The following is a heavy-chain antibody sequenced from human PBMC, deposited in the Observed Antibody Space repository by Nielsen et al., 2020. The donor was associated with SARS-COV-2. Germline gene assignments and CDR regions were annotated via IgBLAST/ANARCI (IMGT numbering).Heavy chain of an antibody. CDR2: IYSGGDT. D-gene: IGHD3-22*01. CDR3: ARWGSSGYPTDFDY. Sequence: GGSLRLSCAASGFIVSSTYMNWVRQAPGKGLEWVSVIYSGGDTSNADTVKGRFTISRDNSKNTLYLQMNSLRAEDTAVYYCARWGSSGYPTDFDYWGQGTLVTVSS. CDR1: GFIVSSTY. V-gene: IGHV3-53*01. J-gene: IGHJ4*02.